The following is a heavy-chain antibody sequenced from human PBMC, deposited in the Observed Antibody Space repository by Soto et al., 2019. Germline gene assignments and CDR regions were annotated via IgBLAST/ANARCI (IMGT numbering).Heavy chain of an antibody. Sequence: EVQLVESGGDLVQPGGSLRLSCVASGFTFSNYSINWVRQAPGKGLEWISYISGTTTTIYYADSVKGRFTISRDNAKNSLYLQMNSLRAEDTAVYYCARDLWFGPADPGYYYGMDVWGQGTTVTVSS. D-gene: IGHD3-10*01. V-gene: IGHV3-48*01. J-gene: IGHJ6*02. CDR1: GFTFSNYS. CDR3: ARDLWFGPADPGYYYGMDV. CDR2: ISGTTTTI.